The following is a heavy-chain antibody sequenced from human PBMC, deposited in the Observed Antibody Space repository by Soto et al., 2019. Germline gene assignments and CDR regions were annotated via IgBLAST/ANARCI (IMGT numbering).Heavy chain of an antibody. D-gene: IGHD3-10*01. J-gene: IGHJ4*02. CDR2: INPSGGST. CDR3: ARDNGSYLPGP. CDR1: GYTFTSYY. Sequence: SVKVYCKTSGYTFTSYYMHWVRQAPGQGLEWMGIINPSGGSTSYAQKFQGRVTMTRDTSTSTVYMELSSLRSEDTAVYYCARDNGSYLPGPWGQGTQVTVSS. V-gene: IGHV1-46*01.